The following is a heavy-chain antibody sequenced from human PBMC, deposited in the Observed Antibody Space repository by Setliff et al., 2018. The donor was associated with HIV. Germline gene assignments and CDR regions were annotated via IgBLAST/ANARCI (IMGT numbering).Heavy chain of an antibody. CDR3: ARAGDGSPFYYYYYMDV. CDR2: INHSGST. CDR1: GGSFSGYY. Sequence: PSETLSLTCAVYGGSFSGYYWSWIRQPPGKGLECIGEINHSGSTNHNPSLKSRVTISVDTSKNQFSLKLSSVTAADTAVYYCARAGDGSPFYYYYYMDVWGKGTTVTVSS. J-gene: IGHJ6*03. V-gene: IGHV4-34*01. D-gene: IGHD1-26*01.